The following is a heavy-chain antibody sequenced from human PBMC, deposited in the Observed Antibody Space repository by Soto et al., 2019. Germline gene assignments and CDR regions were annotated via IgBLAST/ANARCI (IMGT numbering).Heavy chain of an antibody. V-gene: IGHV3-21*01. J-gene: IGHJ4*02. D-gene: IGHD3-22*01. CDR2: ISSTSSYI. CDR1: GFTFSSYS. CDR3: ARGGLYYYDSSGYYRLFAY. Sequence: GGSLRLSCAASGFTFSSYSMHWVRQAPGKGLEWVSAISSTSSYIYYADAVKGRFTISRDNAKNSLYLQMNSLRAEDTAVYYCARGGLYYYDSSGYYRLFAYWGRGTLVTVSS.